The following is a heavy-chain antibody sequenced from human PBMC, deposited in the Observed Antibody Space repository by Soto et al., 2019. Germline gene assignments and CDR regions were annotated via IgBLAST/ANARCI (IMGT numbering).Heavy chain of an antibody. CDR1: GGSISSYY. Sequence: QVQLQESGPGLVKPSETLSLTCTVSGGSISSYYWSWIRQPPGKGLEWIGYIYYSGSTNYNPSLSSRVTISVGASMSQFSLKLSSLTAADTAVYYCARYKSNYYFGMDVWGQGTTVTVS. V-gene: IGHV4-59*01. D-gene: IGHD1-20*01. CDR3: ARYKSNYYFGMDV. CDR2: IYYSGST. J-gene: IGHJ6*02.